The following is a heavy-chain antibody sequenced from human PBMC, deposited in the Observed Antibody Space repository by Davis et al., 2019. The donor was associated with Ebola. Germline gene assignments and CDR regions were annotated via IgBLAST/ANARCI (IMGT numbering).Heavy chain of an antibody. D-gene: IGHD1-1*01. CDR1: GFTFSSYS. CDR2: IKSKISGGTI. CDR3: TSRGLVSATDEAFDI. Sequence: GGSLRLSCAASGFTFSSYSMNWVRQAPGKGLEWVGRIKSKISGGTINYAAPVKGRFTISRDDSKNTLYLQMNSLKSEDTAMYYCTSRGLVSATDEAFDIWGQGTVVTVSS. J-gene: IGHJ3*02. V-gene: IGHV3-15*05.